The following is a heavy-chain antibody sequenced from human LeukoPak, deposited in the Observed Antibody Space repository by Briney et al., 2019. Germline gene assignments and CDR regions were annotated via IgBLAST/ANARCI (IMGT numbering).Heavy chain of an antibody. CDR1: GGSISTYY. Sequence: SETLSLTCTLSGGSISTYYWSWIRQPPGKGLEWIGYIYHSGSTNYNPSLKSRVTISVDASKNQFSLKLSSVTAADTAVYYCARDEDNSGRYYYYMDVWGKGTTVTVSS. CDR3: ARDEDNSGRYYYYMDV. D-gene: IGHD3-22*01. J-gene: IGHJ6*03. CDR2: IYHSGST. V-gene: IGHV4-59*01.